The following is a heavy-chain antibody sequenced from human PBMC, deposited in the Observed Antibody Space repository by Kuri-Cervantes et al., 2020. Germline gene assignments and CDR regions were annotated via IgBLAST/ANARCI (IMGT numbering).Heavy chain of an antibody. CDR1: GGSISSGGYY. V-gene: IGHV4-31*01. D-gene: IGHD1-14*01. CDR2: IYYSGST. CDR3: ARGRTNFDY. Sequence: SETLSLTCTVSGGSISSGGYYWSWIRQHPGKGLEWIGYIYYSGSTYYNPSLKSLVTIPVDTSKNQLSLKLSSVTAADTAVYYCARGRTNFDYWGQGTLVTVSS. J-gene: IGHJ4*02.